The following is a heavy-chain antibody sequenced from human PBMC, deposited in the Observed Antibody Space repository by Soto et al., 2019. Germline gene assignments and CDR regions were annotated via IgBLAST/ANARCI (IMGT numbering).Heavy chain of an antibody. V-gene: IGHV3-30*09. CDR2: ISYDGSSK. CDR1: RFTFSSYA. J-gene: IGHJ6*02. Sequence: GGSLRLSCAASRFTFSSYAMHWVRQAPGQGLEWLAVISYDGSSKFYADSMKGRLAISRDNSKSTLYLQMDSLRSEDTAVYYCARSGSANYYYVLDVWGPGTTVTVSS. CDR3: ARSGSANYYYVLDV. D-gene: IGHD6-25*01.